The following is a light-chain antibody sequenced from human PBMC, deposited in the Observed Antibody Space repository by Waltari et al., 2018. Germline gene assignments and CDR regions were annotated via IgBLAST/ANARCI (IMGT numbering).Light chain of an antibody. Sequence: EIVLTQSPATLSLSPGERATLSCGASQSVSSYLAWYQQEPGQAPRLLIYDASNRATGIPARFSGSGSGTDFTLTISSLEPEDFAVYYCQQRSNWPHTFGQGTRLEIK. CDR1: QSVSSY. CDR2: DAS. J-gene: IGKJ5*01. CDR3: QQRSNWPHT. V-gene: IGKV3-11*01.